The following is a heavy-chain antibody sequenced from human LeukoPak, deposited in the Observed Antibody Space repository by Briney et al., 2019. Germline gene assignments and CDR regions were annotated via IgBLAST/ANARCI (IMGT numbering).Heavy chain of an antibody. CDR2: IKQDGSEK. D-gene: IGHD1-14*01. CDR3: ARRGNLDY. CDR1: GFTFSGYW. V-gene: IGHV3-7*05. J-gene: IGHJ4*02. Sequence: GRSLRLSCAASGFTFSGYWMSWVRQAPGKGLEWVANIKQDGSEKYYVDSVKGRFTISRDNAKNSLYLQMNSLRAEDTAVYYCARRGNLDYWGQGTLVTVSS.